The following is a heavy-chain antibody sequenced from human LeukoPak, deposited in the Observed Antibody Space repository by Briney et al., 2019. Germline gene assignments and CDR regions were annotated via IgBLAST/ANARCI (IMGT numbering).Heavy chain of an antibody. CDR2: IYYSGST. J-gene: IGHJ5*02. CDR3: ARTGTKDWFDP. D-gene: IGHD1/OR15-1a*01. Sequence: SETLSLTCTVSGGSISSYYWSWIRQPPGKGLEWIGYIYYSGSTNYNPSLESRVTISVDTSKNQFSLKLSSVTAADTAVYYCARTGTKDWFDPWGQGTLVTVSS. CDR1: GGSISSYY. V-gene: IGHV4-59*08.